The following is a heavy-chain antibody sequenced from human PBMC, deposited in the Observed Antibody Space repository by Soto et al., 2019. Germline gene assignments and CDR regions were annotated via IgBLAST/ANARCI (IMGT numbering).Heavy chain of an antibody. Sequence: EVPLVESGGGLVQPWGSLRLSCAASGLSFNIYWMHWVRQVPGKGLVWLARINSDGSHTIYVDSVKGRFTISRDNAKNTVFLQMDSLRDEDTGVYYCAGGMAGLDVWGQGTTVTVSS. CDR2: INSDGSHT. V-gene: IGHV3-74*01. CDR1: GLSFNIYW. CDR3: AGGMAGLDV. J-gene: IGHJ6*02.